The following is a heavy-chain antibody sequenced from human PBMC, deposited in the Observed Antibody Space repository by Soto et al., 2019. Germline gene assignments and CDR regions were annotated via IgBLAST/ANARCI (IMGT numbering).Heavy chain of an antibody. Sequence: QVQLVQSGAEVQKRGSSVKVSCKASGGTFSPYTINWVRQAPGHGLEWMGRIIPFHGVTNYAQKFQARVTITADKSTSTASMELSGLRFEDTAMYYCTRDWEITVSTWSFGGFWGRGTLVTVSS. CDR3: TRDWEITVSTWSFGGF. CDR1: GGTFSPYT. V-gene: IGHV1-69*08. J-gene: IGHJ4*02. CDR2: IIPFHGVT. D-gene: IGHD3-10*01.